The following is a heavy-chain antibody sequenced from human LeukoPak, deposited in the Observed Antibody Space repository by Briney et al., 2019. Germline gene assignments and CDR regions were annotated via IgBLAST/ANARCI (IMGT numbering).Heavy chain of an antibody. V-gene: IGHV4-38-2*02. Sequence: SETLSLTCTVSGYSISSGYYWGWIRQPPGKGLEWIGSIYHSGSTYYNPSLKSRVTISVDTSKNQFSLKLSSVTAADTAVYYCARVAAAAGTLYWFGPWGQGTLVTVSS. D-gene: IGHD6-13*01. CDR3: ARVAAAAGTLYWFGP. CDR2: IYHSGST. CDR1: GYSISSGYY. J-gene: IGHJ5*02.